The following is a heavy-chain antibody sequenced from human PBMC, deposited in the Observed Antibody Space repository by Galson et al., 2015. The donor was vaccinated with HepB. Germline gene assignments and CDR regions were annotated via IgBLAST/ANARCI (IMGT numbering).Heavy chain of an antibody. V-gene: IGHV2-5*02. CDR1: GFSLTTSGVG. CDR3: AHRHLDGYRHDAFDI. J-gene: IGHJ3*02. CDR2: IYWDDDK. Sequence: PALVKPTQTLTLTCTFSGFSLTTSGVGVGWIRQPPGKALEWLALIYWDDDKRYSPSLKSRLTITKDTSKNQVVLTMTNMDPVDTGTYYCAHRHLDGYRHDAFDIWGQGTMVTVSS. D-gene: IGHD5-24*01.